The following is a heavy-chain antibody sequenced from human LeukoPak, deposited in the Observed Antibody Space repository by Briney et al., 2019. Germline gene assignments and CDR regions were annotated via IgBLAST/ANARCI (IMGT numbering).Heavy chain of an antibody. CDR1: GGSISSSSYY. J-gene: IGHJ6*03. CDR2: IYYSGST. CDR3: ARVGVGATNYYYYYMDV. V-gene: IGHV4-61*05. D-gene: IGHD1-26*01. Sequence: PSETLSLTCTVSGGSISSSSYYWGWIRQPPGKGLEWIGYIYYSGSTNYNPSLKSRVTISVDTSKNQFSLKLSSVTAADTAVYYCARVGVGATNYYYYYMDVWGKGTTVTVSS.